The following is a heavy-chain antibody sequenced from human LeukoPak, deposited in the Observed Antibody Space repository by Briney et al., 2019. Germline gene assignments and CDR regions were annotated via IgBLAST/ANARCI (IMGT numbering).Heavy chain of an antibody. J-gene: IGHJ4*02. V-gene: IGHV4-61*01. CDR1: GGSISSTTYC. CDR3: ARAPHYDSSGYYFDY. Sequence: PSETLSLTCTVSGGSISSTTYCWSWIRQPPGKGLEWIGYIYYSGSTNYNPSLKSRVTISVDTSKNQFSLKLSSVTAADTAVYYCARAPHYDSSGYYFDYWGQGTLVTVSS. D-gene: IGHD3-22*01. CDR2: IYYSGST.